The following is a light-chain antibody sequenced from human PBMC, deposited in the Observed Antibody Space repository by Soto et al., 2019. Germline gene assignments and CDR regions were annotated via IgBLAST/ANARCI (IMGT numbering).Light chain of an antibody. V-gene: IGKV3-11*01. CDR3: QQRSNWSYT. CDR2: DAS. J-gene: IGKJ2*01. CDR1: QSVSSY. Sequence: EIVLTQSPATLSLSPGERATLSCRASQSVSSYLAWYQQKPGQAPRLLIYDASNRATGIPARFSGSGSGTDFTLTISSLEPEDFAVYYCQQRSNWSYTFGQGIQLEIK.